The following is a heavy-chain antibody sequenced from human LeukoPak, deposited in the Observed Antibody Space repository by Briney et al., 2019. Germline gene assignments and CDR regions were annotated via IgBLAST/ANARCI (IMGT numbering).Heavy chain of an antibody. CDR2: ISSSGSTI. J-gene: IGHJ4*02. D-gene: IGHD6-6*01. CDR3: ARNLAARRFDY. V-gene: IGHV3-48*03. CDR1: GFTFSSYA. Sequence: GGSLRLSCAASGFTFSSYAMSWVRQAPGKGLEWVSYISSSGSTIYYADSVKGRFTISRDNAKNSLYLQMNSLRAEDTAVYYCARNLAARRFDYWGQGTLVTVSS.